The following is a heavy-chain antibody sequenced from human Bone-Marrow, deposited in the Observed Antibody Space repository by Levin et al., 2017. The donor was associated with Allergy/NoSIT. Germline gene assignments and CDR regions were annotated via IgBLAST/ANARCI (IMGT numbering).Heavy chain of an antibody. D-gene: IGHD2-15*01. CDR2: IGGSGGNT. CDR3: ARGGDYCGGGGCSIYDY. Sequence: GGSLRLSCAASGFTFNSHTMTWVRQAPGKGLEWVSAIGGSGGNTYLADSVKGRFTISRDNSKNTLDLQMNSLRAEDTAVYYCARGGDYCGGGGCSIYDYWGQGPLVTVSS. J-gene: IGHJ4*02. V-gene: IGHV3-23*01. CDR1: GFTFNSHT.